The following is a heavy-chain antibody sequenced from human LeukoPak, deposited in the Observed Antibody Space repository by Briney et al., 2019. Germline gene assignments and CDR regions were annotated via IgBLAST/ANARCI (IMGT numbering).Heavy chain of an antibody. CDR3: ARVEGATSDY. CDR1: GGTFSSYA. J-gene: IGHJ4*02. CDR2: IIPIFGTA. Sequence: ASVKVSCKASGGTFSSYAISWVRQAPGQGLEWMGGIIPIFGTANYAQKFQGRVTITADESTSTAYMELSSLRSEDAAVYYCARVEGATSDYWGQGTLVTVSS. D-gene: IGHD1-26*01. V-gene: IGHV1-69*13.